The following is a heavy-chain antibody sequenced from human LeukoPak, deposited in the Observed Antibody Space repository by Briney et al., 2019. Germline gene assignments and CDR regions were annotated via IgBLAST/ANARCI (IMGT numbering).Heavy chain of an antibody. D-gene: IGHD3-10*01. CDR1: GFTVSSNY. CDR3: ARVDSSFAFDI. CDR2: IYSGGST. Sequence: GGSLRLSCAASGFTVSSNYMSWVRQAPGKGLEWVSVIYSGGSTYYADSVKGRFTISRDNSKNTLYLQMNSLRAEDTAVYYCARVDSSFAFDIWGQGTMVTVSS. J-gene: IGHJ3*02. V-gene: IGHV3-53*01.